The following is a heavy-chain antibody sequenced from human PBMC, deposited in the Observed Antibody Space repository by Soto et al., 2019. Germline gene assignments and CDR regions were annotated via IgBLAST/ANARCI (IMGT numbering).Heavy chain of an antibody. CDR1: GCTFSNYA. CDR3: ATESSAYFIWSDP. V-gene: IGHV1-69*01. Sequence: VKVSCKASGCTFSNYAISGVRQAPGQGLERIGGIIPIFGTANYAQKFQGRVTITADQSPSTAYIELNTLRPEDTAVYYWATESSAYFIWSDPLGRGTLVTVS. J-gene: IGHJ5*02. D-gene: IGHD3-22*01. CDR2: IIPIFGTA.